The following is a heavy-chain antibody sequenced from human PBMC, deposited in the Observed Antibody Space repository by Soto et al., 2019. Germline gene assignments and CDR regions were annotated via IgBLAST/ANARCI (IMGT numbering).Heavy chain of an antibody. J-gene: IGHJ4*02. CDR2: ISGGGINT. CDR3: ATVGRANSFDN. Sequence: GSLRLSCAASGFTFSSYALTWVRQAPGKGLEWVSVISGGGINTLYADSVKGRFTISRDNSKNTLYLQMNSLRADDTAVYYCATVGRANSFDNWGQGTLVTVSS. V-gene: IGHV3-23*01. CDR1: GFTFSSYA.